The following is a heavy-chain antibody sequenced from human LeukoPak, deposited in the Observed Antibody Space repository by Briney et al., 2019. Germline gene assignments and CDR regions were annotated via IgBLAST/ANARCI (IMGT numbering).Heavy chain of an antibody. CDR2: IYYSGST. J-gene: IGHJ4*02. CDR3: AREEPLFGSGSYYYDY. CDR1: GGSISSSSYY. Sequence: MSSETLSLTCTVSGGSISSSSYYWGWIRQPPGKGLEWIGSIYYSGSTYYNPSLKSRVTMSVDTSKNQFSLKLSSVTAADTAVYYCAREEPLFGSGSYYYDYWGQGTLVTVSS. V-gene: IGHV4-39*07. D-gene: IGHD3-10*01.